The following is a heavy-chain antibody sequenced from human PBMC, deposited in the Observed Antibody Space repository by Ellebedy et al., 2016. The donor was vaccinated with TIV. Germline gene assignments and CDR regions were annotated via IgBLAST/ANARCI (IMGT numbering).Heavy chain of an antibody. V-gene: IGHV3-11*01. D-gene: IGHD6-19*01. J-gene: IGHJ6*02. Sequence: GESLKISXAASGFSSSDYYMSWIRQAPGKGLEWVSYISDSGSMIHYADSVKGRFTISRDNSKNSLYLQMNNLRAEDTAVSYCARISSGRSFYGMDVWGQGTTVTVSS. CDR3: ARISSGRSFYGMDV. CDR1: GFSSSDYY. CDR2: ISDSGSMI.